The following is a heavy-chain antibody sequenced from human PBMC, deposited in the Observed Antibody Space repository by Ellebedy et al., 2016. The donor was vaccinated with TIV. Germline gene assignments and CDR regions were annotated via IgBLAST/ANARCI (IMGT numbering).Heavy chain of an antibody. D-gene: IGHD2-15*01. CDR1: GITVRSNY. CDR2: IDSGGNT. CDR3: ARVVSGYCSADRWPQSFFDY. J-gene: IGHJ4*02. V-gene: IGHV3-66*01. Sequence: GESLKISCAASGITVRSNYMSWVRQAPGKGPEWLSVIDSGGNTHYGDSVKGRFTISRDNSRNTLYVQMNSLRAEDTAVYYCARVVSGYCSADRWPQSFFDYWGQGILVTVSS.